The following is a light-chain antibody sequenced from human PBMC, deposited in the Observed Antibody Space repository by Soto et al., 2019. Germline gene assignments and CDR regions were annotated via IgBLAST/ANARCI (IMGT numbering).Light chain of an antibody. CDR2: GAS. CDR1: QSLGSN. J-gene: IGKJ1*01. CDR3: QQYYNWPRT. Sequence: EIVMTQSPATLSVSPGEGATLSCRASQSLGSNLAWYQQKAGQAPRLLIYGASTRATGIPARFSGRGSGTDFTLTISSLQSEDFAVYSCQQYYNWPRTFGPGTKVEIK. V-gene: IGKV3-15*01.